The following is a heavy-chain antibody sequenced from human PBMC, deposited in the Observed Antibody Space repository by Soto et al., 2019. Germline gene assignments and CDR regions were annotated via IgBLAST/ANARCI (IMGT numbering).Heavy chain of an antibody. Sequence: SETLSLTCTVSGGSISSGGYYWSWIRQHPGKGLEWIGYIYYSGSTYYNPSLKSRVTISVDTSKNQFSLKLSSVTAADTAVYYCARVFGVTQEEYFQHWGQGTLVTVSS. V-gene: IGHV4-31*03. CDR2: IYYSGST. J-gene: IGHJ1*01. CDR1: GGSISSGGYY. D-gene: IGHD3-10*02. CDR3: ARVFGVTQEEYFQH.